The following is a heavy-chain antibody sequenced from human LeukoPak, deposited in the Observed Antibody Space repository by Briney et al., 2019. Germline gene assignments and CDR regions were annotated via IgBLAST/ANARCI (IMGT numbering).Heavy chain of an antibody. CDR2: IRYDGSNK. J-gene: IGHJ4*02. CDR1: GYTFSSYG. V-gene: IGHV3-30*02. Sequence: GGSLRLSCAASGYTFSSYGMHWVRQAPGKGLEWVAFIRYDGSNKYYADSVKGRFTISRDNSKNIVDLQMNSLRAEDTAVYYCARVSYYGSGSYYNGSDWGQGTLVTVSS. D-gene: IGHD3-10*01. CDR3: ARVSYYGSGSYYNGSD.